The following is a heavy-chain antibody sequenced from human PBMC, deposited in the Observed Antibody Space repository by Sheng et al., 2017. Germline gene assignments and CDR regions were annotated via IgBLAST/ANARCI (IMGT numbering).Heavy chain of an antibody. V-gene: IGHV3-23*04. Sequence: EVQLVESGGVLVQPGGSLRLSCAASGFTFSSYAMTWVRQAPGKGLEWVSTITTSGGLTYYADSVKGRFAISRDNSKNTLSLQMNSLRPEDTAVYYCATVIWSTSGRHFDSWGQGTLVT. D-gene: IGHD6-19*01. J-gene: IGHJ4*02. CDR1: GFTFSSYA. CDR3: ATVIWSTSGRHFDS. CDR2: ITTSGGLT.